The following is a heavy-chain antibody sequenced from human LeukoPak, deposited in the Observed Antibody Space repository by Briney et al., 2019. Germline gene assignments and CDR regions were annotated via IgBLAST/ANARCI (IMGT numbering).Heavy chain of an antibody. D-gene: IGHD3-22*01. J-gene: IGHJ3*02. CDR2: IYYSGST. CDR1: GGSISSSSYY. Sequence: SETLSLTCTVSGGSISSSSYYWGWIRQPPGKGLEWNGSIYYSGSTYYNPSLKSRVTISVDTSKNQLSLKLSSVTAADTAVYYCARLSGITMIVVVISDAFDIWGQGTMVTVSS. CDR3: ARLSGITMIVVVISDAFDI. V-gene: IGHV4-39*01.